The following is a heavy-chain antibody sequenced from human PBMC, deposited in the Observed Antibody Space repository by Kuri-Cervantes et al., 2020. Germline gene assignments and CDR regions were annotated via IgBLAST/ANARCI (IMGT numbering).Heavy chain of an antibody. J-gene: IGHJ6*04. CDR1: GYSFISYW. Sequence: GGSLRLSCKGSGYSFISYWIGWVRQMPGKGLEWMGIIYPADSSTKYNPSFQGQVTISADKSISTAYLQWSSLKASDTAMYYCARTHTSTTYALMDVWGEGTTVTVSS. D-gene: IGHD2-2*01. CDR3: ARTHTSTTYALMDV. CDR2: IYPADSST. V-gene: IGHV5-51*01.